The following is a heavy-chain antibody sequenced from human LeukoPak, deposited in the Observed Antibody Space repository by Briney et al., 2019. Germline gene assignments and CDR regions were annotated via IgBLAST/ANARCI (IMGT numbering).Heavy chain of an antibody. CDR2: INPNSGGT. CDR3: ARDLMGVVVPAAIFDY. CDR1: GYTFTGYY. D-gene: IGHD2-2*01. V-gene: IGHV1-2*02. J-gene: IGHJ4*02. Sequence: ASVKVSCKASGYTFTGYYMHWVRQAPGQGLEWMGWINPNSGGTNYAQKFQGRVTMTRDTSISTAYMELSRLRSDDTAVYYCARDLMGVVVPAAIFDYWGQRTLVTVSS.